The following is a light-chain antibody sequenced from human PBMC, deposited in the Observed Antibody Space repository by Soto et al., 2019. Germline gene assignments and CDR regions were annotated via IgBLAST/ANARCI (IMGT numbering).Light chain of an antibody. CDR3: QLFNSYPLMYT. V-gene: IGKV1-13*02. CDR1: QGISSG. CDR2: DAS. Sequence: AIQLTQSPSSLSASVGDRVTITCRASQGISSGIAWYQQKPGKAPKLLIYDASSLESGVPSRFSGSGSGTDFALTISSLQPEDFATYYCQLFNSYPLMYTFGQGTKLEIK. J-gene: IGKJ2*01.